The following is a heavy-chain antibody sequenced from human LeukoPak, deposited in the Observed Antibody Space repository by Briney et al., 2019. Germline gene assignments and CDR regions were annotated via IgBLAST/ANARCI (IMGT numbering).Heavy chain of an antibody. Sequence: GGSLRLSCAASGFTFSGSAMHWVRQASGKGLEWVGRIRSKANSYATAYAASVKGRFTISRDDSKNTAYLQMNSLETEDTAVYYCTRHPDYGDPFDYWGQGTLVTVSS. D-gene: IGHD4-17*01. CDR2: IRSKANSYAT. CDR1: GFTFSGSA. J-gene: IGHJ4*02. V-gene: IGHV3-73*01. CDR3: TRHPDYGDPFDY.